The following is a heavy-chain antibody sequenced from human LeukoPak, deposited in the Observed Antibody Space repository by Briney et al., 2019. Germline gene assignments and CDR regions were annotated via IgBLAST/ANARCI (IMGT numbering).Heavy chain of an antibody. D-gene: IGHD3-3*01. CDR1: GFTFSSYS. CDR2: ISSSSSTI. V-gene: IGHV3-48*01. CDR3: ARGRGHDFWSGYNDY. Sequence: GGSLRLSCAASGFTFSSYSMNWVRQAPGKGLEGVSYISSSSSTIYYADSVRGRFTISRDNAKNSLYLQMNSLRAEDTAVYYCARGRGHDFWSGYNDYWGQGTLVTVSS. J-gene: IGHJ4*02.